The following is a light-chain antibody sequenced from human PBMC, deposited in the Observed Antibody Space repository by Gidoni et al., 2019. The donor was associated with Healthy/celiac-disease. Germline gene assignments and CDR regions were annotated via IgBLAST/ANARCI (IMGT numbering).Light chain of an antibody. CDR3: MQALQTPYT. V-gene: IGKV2-28*01. CDR2: LGS. J-gene: IGKJ2*01. Sequence: DSVMTQSPLSLPVTPGEPASISCRSSQSLLHSNGYNYLDWYLQKPGQSPQLLIYLGSNRASGVPDRFSGSGSGTDFTLKISRVEDEDVGVYYCMQALQTPYTFGQGTKLEIK. CDR1: QSLLHSNGYNY.